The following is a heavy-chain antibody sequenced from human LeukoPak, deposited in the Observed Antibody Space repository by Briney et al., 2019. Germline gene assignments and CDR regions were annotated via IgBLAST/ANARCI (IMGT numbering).Heavy chain of an antibody. CDR2: SYYSGTT. CDR3: ARGRDYYDSSGYYGLDY. CDR1: GGSISSDY. Sequence: SETLSLTCSVSGGSISSDYWSWIRQPPGKGLEWIGYSYYSGTTNYNPSLKSRVTISVDTSKNQLSLKLRSVTAADTAVYYCARGRDYYDSSGYYGLDYWGQGTLVTVSS. V-gene: IGHV4-59*01. J-gene: IGHJ4*02. D-gene: IGHD3-22*01.